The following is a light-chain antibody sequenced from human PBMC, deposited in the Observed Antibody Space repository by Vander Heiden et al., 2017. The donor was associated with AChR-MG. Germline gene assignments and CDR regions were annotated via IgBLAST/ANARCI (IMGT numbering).Light chain of an antibody. CDR3: QHRSHPKT. J-gene: IGKJ4*01. CDR1: QSVNSL. CDR2: AAY. Sequence: EIVLTQSPATLSLSPGERATLSCRASQSVNSLLAWYQQKPGQAPRLLIYAAYNRANGIPDRFSGSGSGTDFTLTISSLEPEDFAVYYWQHRSHPKTFGGRTKIEIK. V-gene: IGKV3-11*01.